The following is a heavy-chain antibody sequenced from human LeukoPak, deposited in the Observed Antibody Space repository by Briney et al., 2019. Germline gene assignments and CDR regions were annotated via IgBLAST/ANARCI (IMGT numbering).Heavy chain of an antibody. V-gene: IGHV3-7*04. CDR3: ARGFIAAAGTLAY. D-gene: IGHD6-13*01. CDR1: GFTFSSYW. J-gene: IGHJ4*02. Sequence: PGGSLRLSCAASGFTFSSYWMTWVRQAPGKGLEWVANIKQDGSARHYGDPVKGRFTISRDNAKNSLYLQMNSLRAGDTAVYYCARGFIAAAGTLAYWGQGTLVTVSS. CDR2: IKQDGSAR.